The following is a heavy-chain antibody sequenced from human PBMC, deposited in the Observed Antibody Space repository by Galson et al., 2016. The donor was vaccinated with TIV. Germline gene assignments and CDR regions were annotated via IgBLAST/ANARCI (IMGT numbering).Heavy chain of an antibody. V-gene: IGHV3-9*01. Sequence: SLRLSCAASGFIFDEYAMHWVRQAPGKDLEWVSGISWNSGNIGYADSVKGRFTITRDNAKNSLYLQMNSLRPEDTALYHCVKANVYLGLVVADGAFDIWGQGTMVTVSS. J-gene: IGHJ3*02. CDR1: GFIFDEYA. D-gene: IGHD3-22*01. CDR3: VKANVYLGLVVADGAFDI. CDR2: ISWNSGNI.